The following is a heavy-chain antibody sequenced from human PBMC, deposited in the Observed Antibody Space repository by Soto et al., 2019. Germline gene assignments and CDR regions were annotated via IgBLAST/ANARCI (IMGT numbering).Heavy chain of an antibody. CDR3: TPDVWLATRSDY. D-gene: IGHD6-19*01. CDR2: IKSKTDGGGTT. Sequence: EVQLVESGGGLVKPGGSLRLSCAASGFTFSNAWMNWVRQAPGKGLEWVGRIKSKTDGGGTTDYAAPVKGRFTISRDDLQNTVYLQMDSLKTEDTAVYFCTPDVWLATRSDYWGQGTLVTVSS. J-gene: IGHJ4*02. V-gene: IGHV3-15*07. CDR1: GFTFSNAW.